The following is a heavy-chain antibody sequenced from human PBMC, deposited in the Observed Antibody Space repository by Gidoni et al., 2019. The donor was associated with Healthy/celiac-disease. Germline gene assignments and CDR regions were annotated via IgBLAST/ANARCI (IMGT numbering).Heavy chain of an antibody. V-gene: IGHV3-30-3*01. CDR1: GFPFSSYA. D-gene: IGHD1-1*01. J-gene: IGHJ4*02. CDR3: ARAAAYNWNGIGY. CDR2: ISYDGSNK. Sequence: QVPLVESGGGVVQPGRSLRLSWAASGFPFSSYAMHWVRQAPGKGLEWVAVISYDGSNKYYADSVKGRFTISRDNSKNTLYLQMNSLRAEDTAVYYCARAAAYNWNGIGYWGQGTLVTVSS.